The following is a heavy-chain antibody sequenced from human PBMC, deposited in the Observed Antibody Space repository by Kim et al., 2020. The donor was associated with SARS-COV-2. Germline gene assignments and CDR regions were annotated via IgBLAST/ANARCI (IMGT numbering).Heavy chain of an antibody. Sequence: VKGRFTISRDNSKNTLYLQMNSLRAEDTAVYYCAEHARLIAAGSTSYFQHWGQGTLVTVSS. J-gene: IGHJ1*01. V-gene: IGHV3-23*01. D-gene: IGHD6-13*01. CDR3: AEHARLIAAGSTSYFQH.